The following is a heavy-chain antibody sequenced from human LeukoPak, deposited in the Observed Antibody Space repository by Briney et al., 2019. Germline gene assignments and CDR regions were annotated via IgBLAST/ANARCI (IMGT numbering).Heavy chain of an antibody. D-gene: IGHD5-12*01. CDR3: ARGSGYDRVAY. J-gene: IGHJ4*02. CDR2: IYHSGST. CDR1: GGSISSGGYY. V-gene: IGHV4-30-2*01. Sequence: SQTLSLTCTVSGGSISSGGYYWSWIRQPPGKGLEWIGEIYHSGSTNYNPSLKSRVTISVDKSKNQFSLKLSSVTAADTAVYYCARGSGYDRVAYWGQGTLVTVSS.